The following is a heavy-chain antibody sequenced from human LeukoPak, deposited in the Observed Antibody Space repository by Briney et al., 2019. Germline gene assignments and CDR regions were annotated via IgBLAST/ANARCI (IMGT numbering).Heavy chain of an antibody. D-gene: IGHD5-24*01. Sequence: ASVKVSCKASAYTFTRYYRHWVRQAPGQGLEWMGIIDPSGGSTSYAQNFQGGITMTRDATTSTVYLELSSLRSEDTAVYYCARDFGEMPNYWGQGTLVTVSS. CDR2: IDPSGGST. CDR1: AYTFTRYY. CDR3: ARDFGEMPNY. V-gene: IGHV1-46*01. J-gene: IGHJ4*02.